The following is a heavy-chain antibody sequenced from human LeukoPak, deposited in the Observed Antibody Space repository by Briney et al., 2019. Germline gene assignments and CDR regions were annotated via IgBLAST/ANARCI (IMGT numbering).Heavy chain of an antibody. V-gene: IGHV4-39*01. Sequence: PSETLSLTCTVSGGSISSSSYYWGWIRQPPGKGLEWIGSIYYSGSTYYNPSLKSRVTISVDTSKNQFSLKLSSVTAADTAVYYCARSVATTYAGYYYYYMDVWGKGTTVTVSS. CDR1: GGSISSSSYY. CDR3: ARSVATTYAGYYYYYMDV. J-gene: IGHJ6*03. D-gene: IGHD5-12*01. CDR2: IYYSGST.